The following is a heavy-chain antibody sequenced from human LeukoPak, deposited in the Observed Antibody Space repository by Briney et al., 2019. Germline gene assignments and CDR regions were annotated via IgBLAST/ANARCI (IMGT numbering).Heavy chain of an antibody. D-gene: IGHD1-14*01. V-gene: IGHV4-4*07. CDR1: GGSITGYY. CDR2: IYTSGST. Sequence: SETLSLTCSVSGGSITGYYWSWIRQPAGKGLEWIGRIYTSGSTNYNPSLKSRVTMSFDTSKNQFSLKLSSVTAADTAVYYCARGSLTTNKGAYGWFDPWGQGTLVTVSS. J-gene: IGHJ5*02. CDR3: ARGSLTTNKGAYGWFDP.